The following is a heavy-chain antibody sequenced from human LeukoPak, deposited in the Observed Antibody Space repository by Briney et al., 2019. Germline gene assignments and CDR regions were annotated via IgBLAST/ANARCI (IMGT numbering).Heavy chain of an antibody. D-gene: IGHD3-16*01. CDR1: GFTFSSYE. V-gene: IGHV3-48*03. J-gene: IGHJ4*02. CDR2: ISSSGSTI. CDR3: ARPGRGTAY. Sequence: GGSLRLSCAASGFTFSSYEMNWVRQAPGKGLEWVSYISSSGSTIYYADSVKGRFTISRDDAKNSLYLQMNSLRVEDTAVYYCARPGRGTAYWGQGTLVTVSS.